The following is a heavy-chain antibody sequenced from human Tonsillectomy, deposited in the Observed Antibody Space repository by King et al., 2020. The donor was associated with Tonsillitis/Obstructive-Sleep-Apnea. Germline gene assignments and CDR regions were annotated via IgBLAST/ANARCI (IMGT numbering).Heavy chain of an antibody. Sequence: VQLQQWGAGLLKPSETLSLTCAVYGGSFSGYYWSWIRQPPGKGLEWIGEINHSGSTNYNPSLKSRVTISVDTSKNQFSLKLSSVTAADTAVYYCARGAITIFSRLRLYYMDVWGKGTTVTVSS. V-gene: IGHV4-34*01. CDR3: ARGAITIFSRLRLYYMDV. CDR2: INHSGST. CDR1: GGSFSGYY. D-gene: IGHD3-3*01. J-gene: IGHJ6*03.